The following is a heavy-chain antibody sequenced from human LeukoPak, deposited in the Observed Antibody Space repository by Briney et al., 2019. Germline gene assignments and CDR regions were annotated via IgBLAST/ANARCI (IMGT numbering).Heavy chain of an antibody. Sequence: SETLSLTCTVSGASISLYHWSWIRQPPGKGLEWIGNVHHSGSTHHNPSLKSRVTFSLDTSRNQFSLRMRDVTAADTAVYFCATAEWEYFYFDSWGQGALVAVSS. CDR2: VHHSGST. J-gene: IGHJ4*02. V-gene: IGHV4-59*12. D-gene: IGHD1-26*01. CDR3: ATAEWEYFYFDS. CDR1: GASISLYH.